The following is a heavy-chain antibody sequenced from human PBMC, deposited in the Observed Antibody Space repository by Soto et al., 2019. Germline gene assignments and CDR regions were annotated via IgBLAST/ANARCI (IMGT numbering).Heavy chain of an antibody. D-gene: IGHD4-17*01. CDR2: TRNKANSYTT. J-gene: IGHJ4*02. CDR3: ARELMTTVTYFDY. CDR1: GFTFSDHY. Sequence: GGSLRLSCVASGFTFSDHYIDWVRQAPGKGLEWVGRTRNKANSYTTEYAASVKGRFTISRDDSKNSLYLQMNSLKTEDTAVYYCARELMTTVTYFDYWGQETLVTVSS. V-gene: IGHV3-72*01.